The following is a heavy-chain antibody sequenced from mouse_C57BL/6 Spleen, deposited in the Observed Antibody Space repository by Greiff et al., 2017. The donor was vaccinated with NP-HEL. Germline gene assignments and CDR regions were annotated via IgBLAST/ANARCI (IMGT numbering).Heavy chain of an antibody. D-gene: IGHD2-10*02. CDR1: GYAFSSSW. CDR3: APYEYAMDY. V-gene: IGHV1-82*01. J-gene: IGHJ4*01. Sequence: QVQLQQSGPELVKPGASVKISCKASGYAFSSSWMNWVKQRPGKGLEWIGRIYPGDGDTNYNGKFKGKATLTADKSSSTAYMQLSSLTSEDSAVYFCAPYEYAMDYWGQGTSVTVSS. CDR2: IYPGDGDT.